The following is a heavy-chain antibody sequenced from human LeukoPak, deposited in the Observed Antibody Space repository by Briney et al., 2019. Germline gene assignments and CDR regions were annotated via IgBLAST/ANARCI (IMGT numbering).Heavy chain of an antibody. CDR3: ARGRGYSSRH. V-gene: IGHV1-8*02. CDR2: VNPNSGNT. J-gene: IGHJ4*02. Sequence: ASVKVSCKASGYTFTGYYLHWVRQAPGQGLEWMGCVNPNSGNTGYAQKFQGRVTMTRNTSISTAYMELSSLRSEDTAVYYCARGRGYSSRHWGQGTLVTVSS. D-gene: IGHD6-13*01. CDR1: GYTFTGYY.